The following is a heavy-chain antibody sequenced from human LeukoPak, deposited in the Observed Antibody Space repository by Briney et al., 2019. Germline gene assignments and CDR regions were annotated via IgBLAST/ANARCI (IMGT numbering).Heavy chain of an antibody. CDR2: IIPNSGAT. Sequence: ASVKVSCKASGYTFTGYYIHWVRQAPGQGLEWMEWIIPNSGATNYLQKFQGRVTMTRDTSISTAYMELSSLRSDDSAFYYCARASYSIPLDYWGQGTLVTVSS. J-gene: IGHJ4*02. V-gene: IGHV1-2*02. CDR1: GYTFTGYY. D-gene: IGHD6-13*01. CDR3: ARASYSIPLDY.